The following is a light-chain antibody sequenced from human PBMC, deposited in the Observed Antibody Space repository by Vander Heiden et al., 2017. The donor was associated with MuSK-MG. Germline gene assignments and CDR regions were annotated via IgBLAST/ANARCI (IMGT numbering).Light chain of an antibody. CDR1: QSISSY. J-gene: IGKJ2*01. CDR2: AAS. Sequence: DIQMTQSPSSLSASVGDRVTITCRASQSISSYLNWYQQKPGKAPKLLIYAASSLQSGVPSRFSGSGYGTDFTLTISSLQPEDFATYYCQQSDSDPLRTFGQGTKMEIK. V-gene: IGKV1-39*01. CDR3: QQSDSDPLRT.